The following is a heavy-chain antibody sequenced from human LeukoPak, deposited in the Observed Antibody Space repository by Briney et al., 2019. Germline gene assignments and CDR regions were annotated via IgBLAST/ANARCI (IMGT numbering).Heavy chain of an antibody. CDR3: ARPPSYGTAKYFQH. Sequence: ASVKVSCKASGYTFTSYGITWVRQAPGQGLEWMGWISAYNGDTNYAQKLQGRVTMTTDTSTSTAYMELSSLRSEDTAVYYCARPPSYGTAKYFQHWGQGTLVTVSS. CDR1: GYTFTSYG. J-gene: IGHJ1*01. V-gene: IGHV1-18*01. CDR2: ISAYNGDT. D-gene: IGHD2-8*01.